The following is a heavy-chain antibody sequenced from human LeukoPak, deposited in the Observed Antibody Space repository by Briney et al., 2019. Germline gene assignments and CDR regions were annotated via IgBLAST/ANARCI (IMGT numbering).Heavy chain of an antibody. D-gene: IGHD6-13*01. CDR3: AKDAAGPEY. J-gene: IGHJ4*02. Sequence: GGSLRLSCAASGFTFSSYAMSWVRQAPGEGLEWVAVISYDGSNKYYADSVKGRFTISRDNSKNTLYLQMNSLRAEDTAVYYCAKDAAGPEYWGQGTLFTVSS. CDR1: GFTFSSYA. CDR2: ISYDGSNK. V-gene: IGHV3-30*18.